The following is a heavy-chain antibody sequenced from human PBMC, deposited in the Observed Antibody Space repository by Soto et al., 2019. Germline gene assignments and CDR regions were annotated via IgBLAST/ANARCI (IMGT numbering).Heavy chain of an antibody. CDR2: IDGRGTRT. V-gene: IGHV3-21*01. CDR3: ARDYNWNDELSTSFDY. CDR1: GFTLGSHT. D-gene: IGHD1-1*01. J-gene: IGHJ4*02. Sequence: PGGSLRLSCEASGFTLGSHTMNWVRQAPGKGLECVSSIDGRGTRTFYADAVKGRFTISRDNARNSLYLQMNSLRAEDTAVYYCARDYNWNDELSTSFDYWGQGTLVTVSS.